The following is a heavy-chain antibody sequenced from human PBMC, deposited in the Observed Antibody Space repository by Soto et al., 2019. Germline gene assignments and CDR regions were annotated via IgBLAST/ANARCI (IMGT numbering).Heavy chain of an antibody. CDR2: ISSSGSTI. CDR1: GFTFSSYS. V-gene: IGHV3-48*02. CDR3: SSHMVRGALYYYYYGMDV. D-gene: IGHD3-10*01. J-gene: IGHJ6*02. Sequence: EVQLVESGGGLVQPGGSLRLSCAASGFTFSSYSMHWVRQAPGKGLEWVSYISSSGSTINYADSVKGRFTISRDNAKNPPYLQMNSLRDEDTAVYDCSSHMVRGALYYYYYGMDVWGQGTTVTVSS.